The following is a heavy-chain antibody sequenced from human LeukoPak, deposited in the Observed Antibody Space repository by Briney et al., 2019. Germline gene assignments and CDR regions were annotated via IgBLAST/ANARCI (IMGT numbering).Heavy chain of an antibody. Sequence: RGGSLRLSCAASGFTVSSNYMSWVRQAPGKGLEWVSVIYSTGGIHYADSVKGRFTISRDSSKNTLFLQMSNLRAGDTAVYYCARFYFDSSGQNSRAYWGQGTQVSVSA. J-gene: IGHJ4*02. CDR3: ARFYFDSSGQNSRAY. CDR1: GFTVSSNY. D-gene: IGHD3-22*01. CDR2: IYSTGGI. V-gene: IGHV3-66*01.